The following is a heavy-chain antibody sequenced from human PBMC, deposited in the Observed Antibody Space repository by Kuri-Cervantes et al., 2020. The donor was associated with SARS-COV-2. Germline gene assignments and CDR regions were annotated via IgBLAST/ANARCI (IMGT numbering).Heavy chain of an antibody. D-gene: IGHD3-10*01. J-gene: IGHJ4*02. CDR2: ISYDGSNK. Sequence: GESLKISCAASGFTFSSYGMHWVRQAPGKGLEWVAVISYDGSNKYYADSVKGRFTISRGNSKNTLYLQMNSLRAEDTAVYYCAKDRGWVRGVMQDYWGQGTLVTVSS. V-gene: IGHV3-30*18. CDR1: GFTFSSYG. CDR3: AKDRGWVRGVMQDY.